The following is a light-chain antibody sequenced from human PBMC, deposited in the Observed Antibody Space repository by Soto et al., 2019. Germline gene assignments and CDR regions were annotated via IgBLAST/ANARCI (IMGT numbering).Light chain of an antibody. CDR2: GAS. Sequence: DIVMTQSPATLSVAPGERVTLSCRASQGVSRKLAWYQHKPGQAPRLLISGASTGATGIPARFSGSGSGTEFTLTISSLQSEDCAIYYCQQYHTWPITFGGGTKVEIK. CDR3: QQYHTWPIT. J-gene: IGKJ4*01. V-gene: IGKV3-15*01. CDR1: QGVSRK.